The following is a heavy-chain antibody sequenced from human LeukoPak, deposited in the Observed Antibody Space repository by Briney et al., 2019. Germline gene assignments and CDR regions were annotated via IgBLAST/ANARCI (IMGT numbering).Heavy chain of an antibody. CDR1: GYTFTGYF. CDR2: INPNSGVT. V-gene: IGHV1-2*06. CDR3: ARDTTGSPGHY. Sequence: GASVKVSCKASGYTFTGYFMHWVRQAPGQGLEWMGRINPNSGVTNYAQKFQGRVTMTRDTSINTAYMELSRLRSDDTAVYYCARDTTGSPGHYWGQGALVTVSS. J-gene: IGHJ4*02. D-gene: IGHD1-26*01.